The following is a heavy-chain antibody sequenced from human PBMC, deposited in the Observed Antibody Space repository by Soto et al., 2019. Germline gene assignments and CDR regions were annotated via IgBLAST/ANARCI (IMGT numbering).Heavy chain of an antibody. D-gene: IGHD3-22*01. J-gene: IGHJ3*02. V-gene: IGHV1-69*13. CDR3: ARDYYDSSGYYAFDI. CDR1: GGTFSSYA. CDR2: IIPIFGTA. Sequence: SVKVSCKASGGTFSSYAISWVRQAPGQGLECMGGIIPIFGTANYAQKFQGRVTITADESTSTAYMELSSLRSEDTAVYYCARDYYDSSGYYAFDIWGQGTMVTVSS.